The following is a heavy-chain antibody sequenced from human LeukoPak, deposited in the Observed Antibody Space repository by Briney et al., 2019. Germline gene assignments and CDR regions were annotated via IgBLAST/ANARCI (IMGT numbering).Heavy chain of an antibody. CDR2: INPNSDGT. CDR3: ASLLGYCSGGSCSPYYFDY. CDR1: GYTFTGYY. V-gene: IGHV1-2*02. J-gene: IGHJ4*02. Sequence: ASVKVSCKASGYTFTGYYMHWVRQAPGQGLEWMGWINPNSDGTNYAQKFQGRATMTRDTSISTAYMELSRLRSDDTAVYYCASLLGYCSGGSCSPYYFDYWGQGTLVTVSS. D-gene: IGHD2-15*01.